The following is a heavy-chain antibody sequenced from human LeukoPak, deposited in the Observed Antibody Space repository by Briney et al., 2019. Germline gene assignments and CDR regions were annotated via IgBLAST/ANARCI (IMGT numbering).Heavy chain of an antibody. CDR3: ARGAELGRTKYYYYYYMDV. Sequence: SVKVSCKASGGTFSSYAISWVRQAPGQGLEWMGGIIPIFGTANYAQKFQGRVTITTDESTSTAYMELSSLRSEDTAVYYCARGAELGRTKYYYYYYMDVWGKGTTVTVSS. J-gene: IGHJ6*03. CDR1: GGTFSSYA. CDR2: IIPIFGTA. D-gene: IGHD1-26*01. V-gene: IGHV1-69*05.